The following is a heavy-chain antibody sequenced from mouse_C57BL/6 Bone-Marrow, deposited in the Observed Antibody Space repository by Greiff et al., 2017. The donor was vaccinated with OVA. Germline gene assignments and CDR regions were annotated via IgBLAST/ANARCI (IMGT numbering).Heavy chain of an antibody. J-gene: IGHJ3*01. CDR1: GYTFTSYW. CDR2: INPSNGGT. CDR3: ARKGVDDYDWCAY. D-gene: IGHD2-4*01. V-gene: IGHV1-53*01. Sequence: VQLQQPGTELVKPGASVKLSCKASGYTFTSYWMHWVKQRPGQGLEWIGNINPSNGGTNYNEKFKSKATLTVDKSSSTAYMQLSSLTSEDSAVYDCARKGVDDYDWCAYWGQGTLVTVSA.